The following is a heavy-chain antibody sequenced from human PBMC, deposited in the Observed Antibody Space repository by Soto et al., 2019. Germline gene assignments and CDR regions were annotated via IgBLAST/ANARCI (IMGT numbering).Heavy chain of an antibody. J-gene: IGHJ4*02. Sequence: SETLSLTCAVYGGYFSGYYLTWIRKPPGTGLEWIGEINHSGSTNYNPSLKSRVTISVDTSKNQFSLKLTSVTAADTAVYYCARDKITGLFDYWGQGTLVTVSS. CDR3: ARDKITGLFDY. CDR1: GGYFSGYY. V-gene: IGHV4-34*01. CDR2: INHSGST. D-gene: IGHD2-8*02.